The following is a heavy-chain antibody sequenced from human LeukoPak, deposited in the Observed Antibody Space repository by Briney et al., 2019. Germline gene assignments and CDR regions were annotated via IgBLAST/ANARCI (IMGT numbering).Heavy chain of an antibody. Sequence: SETLSLTCAVYGGSFSGYYWSWVRQPPGKGLEWIGEINHSGSTNYNPSLKSRVTISVDTSKNQFSLKLSSVTAADTAVYYCARGTQYSSSPPIYYYYYMDVWGKGTTVTVSS. CDR3: ARGTQYSSSPPIYYYYYMDV. CDR2: INHSGST. D-gene: IGHD6-6*01. V-gene: IGHV4-34*01. CDR1: GGSFSGYY. J-gene: IGHJ6*03.